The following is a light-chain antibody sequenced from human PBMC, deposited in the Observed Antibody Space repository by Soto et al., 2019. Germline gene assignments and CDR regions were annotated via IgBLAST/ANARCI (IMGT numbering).Light chain of an antibody. J-gene: IGKJ1*01. CDR1: RSISDW. Sequence: DIQMTQSPSSLSPSFGDRVTITCRASRSISDWLAWYQQKPGKAPNLLIYKASYLASGVPSRFGGGGSGTEFTLTISSLQPDDFATYYCQQYSSYWMFGQGTRWIS. V-gene: IGKV1-5*03. CDR3: QQYSSYWM. CDR2: KAS.